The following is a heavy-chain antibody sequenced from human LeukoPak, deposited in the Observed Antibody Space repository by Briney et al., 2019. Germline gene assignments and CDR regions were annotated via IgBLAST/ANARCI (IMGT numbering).Heavy chain of an antibody. V-gene: IGHV1-2*02. CDR2: LNPNSGVT. Sequence: ASVKVSCKASGYTFNRYYMHWVRQAPGHGLEWMGWLNPNSGVTKYAQKFQGRVTMTRDTSISTAYMELSSLRSDDTAVYYCAREDNWNYDYWGQGTLATASS. J-gene: IGHJ4*02. D-gene: IGHD1-7*01. CDR3: AREDNWNYDY. CDR1: GYTFNRYY.